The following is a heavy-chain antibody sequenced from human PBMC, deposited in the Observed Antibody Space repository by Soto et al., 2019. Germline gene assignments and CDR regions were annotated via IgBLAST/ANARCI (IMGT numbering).Heavy chain of an antibody. CDR1: GYTFTSYY. CDR2: INPSGGST. CDR3: ARAPGSYSYYYYYGMDV. Sequence: ASVKVSCKASGYTFTSYYMHWVRQAPGQGLEWMGIINPSGGSTSYAQKFQGRVTMTRDTSASTAYMELSSLRSEDTAVYYCARAPGSYSYYYYYGMDVWGQGTTVTVSS. V-gene: IGHV1-46*01. J-gene: IGHJ6*02. D-gene: IGHD3-10*01.